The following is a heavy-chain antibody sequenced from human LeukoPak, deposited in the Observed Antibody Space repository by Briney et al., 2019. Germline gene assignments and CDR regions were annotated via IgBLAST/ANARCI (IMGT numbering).Heavy chain of an antibody. D-gene: IGHD6-13*01. Sequence: GESLKISCAASGFTFSSYSMNWVRQAPGKGLEWVSSISSSSSYIYYADSVKGRFTISRDNAKNSLYLQMNSLRAEDTAVYYCARDGAAAGNHFGVTDAFDIWGQGTMVTVSS. CDR2: ISSSSSYI. CDR3: ARDGAAAGNHFGVTDAFDI. CDR1: GFTFSSYS. J-gene: IGHJ3*02. V-gene: IGHV3-21*01.